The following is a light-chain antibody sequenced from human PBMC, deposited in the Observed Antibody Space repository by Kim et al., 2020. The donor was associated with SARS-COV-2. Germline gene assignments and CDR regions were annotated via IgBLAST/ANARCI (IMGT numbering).Light chain of an antibody. CDR2: GAS. CDR1: QSVSNN. J-gene: IGKJ2*01. CDR3: QQYNNWPQT. V-gene: IGKV3-15*01. Sequence: SVSPVQRPTLSCRARQSVSNNFAWYQQKPGQAPRLLIYGASTRATGIPARFSGSGSGTEFTLTISSLQSEDFAVYYCQQYNNWPQTFGQGTKLEI.